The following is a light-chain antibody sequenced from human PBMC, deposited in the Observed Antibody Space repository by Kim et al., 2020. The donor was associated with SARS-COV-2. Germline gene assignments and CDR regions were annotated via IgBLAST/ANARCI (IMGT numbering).Light chain of an antibody. Sequence: PGGTVTLTCASSTGAVTRGYSPNWFQQKPGQPPRALIYSTSSKHSWTPARFSGSLLGGKAALTLSGVQPEDEAEYYCLLYYGVAPIFGGGTQLTVL. J-gene: IGLJ2*01. CDR1: TGAVTRGYS. CDR3: LLYYGVAPI. V-gene: IGLV7-43*01. CDR2: STS.